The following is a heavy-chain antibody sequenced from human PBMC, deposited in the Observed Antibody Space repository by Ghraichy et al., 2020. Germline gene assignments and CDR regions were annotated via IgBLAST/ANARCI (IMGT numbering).Heavy chain of an antibody. V-gene: IGHV3-7*02. CDR3: VRGAGYYFDY. Sequence: GGSLRLSCAASGFTFSSHWMHWVRQAPGKGLEWVATIKQDVSEKHFLDSVKGRFTISRDNAKSSLDLQMNSLRVEDTAVYYCVRGAGYYFDYWGQGTLVTVSS. CDR2: IKQDVSEK. J-gene: IGHJ4*02. D-gene: IGHD6-19*01. CDR1: GFTFSSHW.